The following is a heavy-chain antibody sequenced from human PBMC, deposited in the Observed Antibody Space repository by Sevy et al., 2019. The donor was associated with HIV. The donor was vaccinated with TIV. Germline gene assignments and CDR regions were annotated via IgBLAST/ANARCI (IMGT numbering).Heavy chain of an antibody. D-gene: IGHD2-21*01. CDR2: ILYNVRTE. V-gene: IGHV3-33*01. Sequence: GGSLRLSCSASGFNVRSFSMHWVRQAPGKGLEWVAAILYNVRTEEYADSVRGRFTISRDNSKNTVNLEMNSLRVEDTALYFCARDSARVIVPTAGFDSWGQRVLVTVSS. CDR3: ARDSARVIVPTAGFDS. CDR1: GFNVRSFS. J-gene: IGHJ5*01.